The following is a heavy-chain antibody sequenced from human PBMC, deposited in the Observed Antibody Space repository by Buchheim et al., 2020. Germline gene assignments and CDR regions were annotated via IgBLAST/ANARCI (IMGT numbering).Heavy chain of an antibody. CDR1: GFTFSSYG. V-gene: IGHV3-33*01. Sequence: QVQLVESGGGVVQPGRSLRLSCAASGFTFSSYGMHWVRQAPGKGLEWVAVIWYDGSNKYYADSVKGRFTISRDNSKNTLYLQMNSLRAEDTAVYYCARVRARMLVELPPYDWGQGTL. D-gene: IGHD1-7*01. J-gene: IGHJ4*02. CDR3: ARVRARMLVELPPYD. CDR2: IWYDGSNK.